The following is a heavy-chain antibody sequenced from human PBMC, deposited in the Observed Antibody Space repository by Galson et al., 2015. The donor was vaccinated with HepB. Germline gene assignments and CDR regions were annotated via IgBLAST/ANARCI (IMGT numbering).Heavy chain of an antibody. Sequence: SLRLSCAASGFTFSNYAMSWVRQAPGKGLEWVSAISGSGGITYYADSVKGRFTISSDSSKNTLYLQMNSLRAEDTAVYYCAKDPKYSSSWYWADYWGQGTLVTVSS. CDR3: AKDPKYSSSWYWADY. J-gene: IGHJ4*02. CDR1: GFTFSNYA. D-gene: IGHD6-13*01. CDR2: ISGSGGIT. V-gene: IGHV3-23*01.